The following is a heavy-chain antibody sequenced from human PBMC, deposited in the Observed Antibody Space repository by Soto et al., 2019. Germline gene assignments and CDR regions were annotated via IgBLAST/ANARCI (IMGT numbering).Heavy chain of an antibody. CDR2: IYWDDDK. J-gene: IGHJ5*01. Sequence: QITLKESGPTVVKPTQTLTLTCTFSGFSLSTSGVSVGWIRQPPGKALEWLALIYWDDDKRYSPSLKSRLTITNDTSKNQVVLTMTNMDPVDTATYYCTRLYYYGSVCYYNVWFDSWGQGTLVTVSS. CDR3: TRLYYYGSVCYYNVWFDS. CDR1: GFSLSTSGVS. V-gene: IGHV2-5*02. D-gene: IGHD3-10*01.